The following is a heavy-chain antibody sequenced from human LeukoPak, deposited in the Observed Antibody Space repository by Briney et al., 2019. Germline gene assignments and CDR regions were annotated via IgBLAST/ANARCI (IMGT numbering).Heavy chain of an antibody. CDR2: IRYDGSNK. Sequence: GGSLRLSCAASGFTLSSYGMYWVRQAPGKGLEWVAFIRYDGSNKKYADSVKGRITISRDNSKNTLYLQMNSLLAEDTAVYYCARADNYGPDYWGQGTLVTVSS. J-gene: IGHJ4*02. D-gene: IGHD5-18*01. V-gene: IGHV3-30*02. CDR1: GFTLSSYG. CDR3: ARADNYGPDY.